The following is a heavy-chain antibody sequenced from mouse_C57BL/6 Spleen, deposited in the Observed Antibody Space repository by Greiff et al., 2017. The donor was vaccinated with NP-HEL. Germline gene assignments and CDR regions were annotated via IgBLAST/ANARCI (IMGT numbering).Heavy chain of an antibody. CDR2: IDPETGGT. V-gene: IGHV1-15*01. D-gene: IGHD2-14*01. Sequence: QVQLQQSGAELVRPGASVTLSCKASGYTFTDYEMHWVKQTPVHGLEWIGAIDPETGGTAYNQKFKGKAILTADKSSSTAYMELRSLTSEDSAVYYCTRWGTMGTTGVGYWGQGTLVTVSA. J-gene: IGHJ3*01. CDR1: GYTFTDYE. CDR3: TRWGTMGTTGVGY.